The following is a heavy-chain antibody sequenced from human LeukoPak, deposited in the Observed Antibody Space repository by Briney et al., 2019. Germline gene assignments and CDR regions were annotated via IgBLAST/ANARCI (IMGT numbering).Heavy chain of an antibody. V-gene: IGHV1-2*02. CDR2: INPNSGGT. Sequence: ASVKVACKASGYTFTGYYMHWVRQAPGQGLEWMGWINPNSGGTNYAQKFQGRVTMTRDTSISTAYMELSRQRSDDTAVYYCARDSPRAATIDYWGQGTLVTVSS. CDR1: GYTFTGYY. CDR3: ARDSPRAATIDY. J-gene: IGHJ4*02. D-gene: IGHD1-26*01.